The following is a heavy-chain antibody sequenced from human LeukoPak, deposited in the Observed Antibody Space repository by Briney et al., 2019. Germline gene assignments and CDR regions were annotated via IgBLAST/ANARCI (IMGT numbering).Heavy chain of an antibody. J-gene: IGHJ4*02. D-gene: IGHD4-23*01. CDR1: GGSISSYY. CDR3: ARARYGGNPGGDY. CDR2: IYNSGST. V-gene: IGHV4-59*01. Sequence: SETLSPTCTVSGGSISSYYWSWIRQPPGKGLEWIGYIYNSGSTNYNPSLKSRVTISVDTSKYQFSLRLSSVTAADTAVYYCARARYGGNPGGDYWGQGTLVTVSS.